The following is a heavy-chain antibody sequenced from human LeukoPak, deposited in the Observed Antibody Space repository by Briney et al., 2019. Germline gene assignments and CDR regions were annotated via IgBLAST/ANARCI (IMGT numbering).Heavy chain of an antibody. J-gene: IGHJ4*02. CDR3: ASPRWNHYYDSSGYYFPFDY. D-gene: IGHD3-22*01. V-gene: IGHV1-69*05. CDR2: IIPIFGTA. CDR1: GGTISSYA. Sequence: GASVKVSCKASGGTISSYAISWVRQAPGQGLEWMGGIIPIFGTANYAQKFQGRVTITTDESTSTAYMELSSLRSEDTAVYYCASPRWNHYYDSSGYYFPFDYWGQGTLVTVSS.